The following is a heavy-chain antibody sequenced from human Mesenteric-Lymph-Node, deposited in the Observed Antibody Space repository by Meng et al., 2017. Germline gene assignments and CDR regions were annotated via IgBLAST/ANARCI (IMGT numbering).Heavy chain of an antibody. V-gene: IGHV3-21*01. D-gene: IGHD5-24*01. CDR3: ARGGPRDGHPDYDY. CDR2: ISSSTSYI. CDR1: GFTFSSYG. Sequence: GGSLRLSCAASGFTFSSYGMTWVRQAPGKGLEWVSSISSSTSYIYYADSVNGRFTISRDNAKNSLYLQMNSLRAEDTAVYFCARGGPRDGHPDYDYWGQGTLVTCAS. J-gene: IGHJ4*02.